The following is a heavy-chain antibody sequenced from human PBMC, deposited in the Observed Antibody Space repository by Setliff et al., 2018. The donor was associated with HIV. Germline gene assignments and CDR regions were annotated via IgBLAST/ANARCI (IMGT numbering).Heavy chain of an antibody. V-gene: IGHV4-39*01. Sequence: SETLSLTCTVSGGSISSSSYYRGWIRQPPGKGLEWIGSIYYSGSTYYNPSLKSRVTISVDTSKNQFSLKLSSVTAADTAVYYCARVPYIAVAGAIDYWGQGTLVTVSS. J-gene: IGHJ4*02. CDR2: IYYSGST. D-gene: IGHD6-19*01. CDR3: ARVPYIAVAGAIDY. CDR1: GGSISSSSYY.